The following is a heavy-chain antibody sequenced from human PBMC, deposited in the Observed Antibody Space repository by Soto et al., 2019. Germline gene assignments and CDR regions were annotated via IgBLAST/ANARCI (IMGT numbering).Heavy chain of an antibody. CDR2: IYYSGST. J-gene: IGHJ4*02. CDR3: ARAGASDSSGFPPTIYYFDY. D-gene: IGHD3-22*01. V-gene: IGHV4-30-4*01. Sequence: SETLSLTCTVSGGSISSGDYYWSWIRQPPGKGLVWIGYIYYSGSTYYNPSLKSRVTISVDTSKNKFSLKLSSVTAADTAVYYCARAGASDSSGFPPTIYYFDYWGQGTLVTVSS. CDR1: GGSISSGDYY.